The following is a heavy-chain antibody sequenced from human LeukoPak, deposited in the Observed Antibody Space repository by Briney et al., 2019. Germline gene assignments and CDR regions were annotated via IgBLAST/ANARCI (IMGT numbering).Heavy chain of an antibody. D-gene: IGHD1-1*01. CDR3: ARSRTTRRSNYMDV. J-gene: IGHJ6*03. CDR1: GGSISSYY. CDR2: IYTSGST. V-gene: IGHV4-4*07. Sequence: SETLSLTCTVSGGSISSYYWSWIRQPAGKGLEWIGRIYTSGSTNYNPSLKSRVTMSKNQFSLKLSSVTAADTAVYYCARSRTTRRSNYMDVWGKGTTVTISS.